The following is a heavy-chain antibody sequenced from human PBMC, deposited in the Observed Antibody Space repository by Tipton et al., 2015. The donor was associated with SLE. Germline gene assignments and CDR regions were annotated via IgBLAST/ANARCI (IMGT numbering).Heavy chain of an antibody. Sequence: TLSLTCAVYGGSFSGYYWSWIRQPPRKGLEWIGEINHSGSTNYNPSLKSRVTISVDTSKNQFSLKLSSVTAADTAVYYCARLEGIAARPGAFDIWGQGTMVTVSS. CDR2: INHSGST. CDR1: GGSFSGYY. J-gene: IGHJ3*02. V-gene: IGHV4-34*01. D-gene: IGHD6-6*01. CDR3: ARLEGIAARPGAFDI.